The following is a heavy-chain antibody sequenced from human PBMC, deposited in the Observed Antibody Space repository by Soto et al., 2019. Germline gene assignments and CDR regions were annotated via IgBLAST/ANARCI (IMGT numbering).Heavy chain of an antibody. CDR1: GYTFTSYG. V-gene: IGHV1-18*01. CDR2: ISAYNGNT. CDR3: ARDPPRGSSGWYGYFQH. Sequence: ASVKVSCKASGYTFTSYGISWVRQAPGQGLEWMGWISAYNGNTNYAQKLQGRVTMTTDTSTSTAYMELRSLRSDDTAVYYCARDPPRGSSGWYGYFQHWGRGTLVTAPQ. J-gene: IGHJ1*01. D-gene: IGHD6-19*01.